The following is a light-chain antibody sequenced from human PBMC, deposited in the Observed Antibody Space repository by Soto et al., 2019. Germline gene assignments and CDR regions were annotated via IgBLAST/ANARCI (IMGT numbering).Light chain of an antibody. CDR2: SNG. J-gene: IGLJ7*01. Sequence: QSVLTQPPSVAGTPGKRVTISCSGSSSNIGSNTVNWYQQLPGTAPKLLIYSNGQRPSGVPDRFSGSKSGTSASLAISGLQSEDEADYYCATWDDSLNGAVFGGGTQLTVL. V-gene: IGLV1-44*01. CDR3: ATWDDSLNGAV. CDR1: SSNIGSNT.